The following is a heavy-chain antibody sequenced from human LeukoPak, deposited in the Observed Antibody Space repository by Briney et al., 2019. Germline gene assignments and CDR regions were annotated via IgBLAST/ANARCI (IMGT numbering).Heavy chain of an antibody. Sequence: GASVKASCKASGGTFSSYAISWVRQAPGQGLEWMGGIIPIFGTANYAQKFQGRVTITADESTSTAYMELSSLRSEDTAVYYCARTSRDGYLYYFDYWGQGTLVTVSS. V-gene: IGHV1-69*13. CDR1: GGTFSSYA. CDR3: ARTSRDGYLYYFDY. J-gene: IGHJ4*02. D-gene: IGHD5-24*01. CDR2: IIPIFGTA.